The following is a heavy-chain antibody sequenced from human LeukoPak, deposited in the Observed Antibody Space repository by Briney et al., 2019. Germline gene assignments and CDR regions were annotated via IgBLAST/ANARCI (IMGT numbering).Heavy chain of an antibody. Sequence: SETLSLTCTVSGGSISSYYWSWIRQPPGKGLEWIGYIYYSGSTNYNPSLKSRVTISVDTSKNHFSLKLSSVTAADPAVYYCGRVGGDRRTLSGYSGYYFDYWGQGTLGTVSS. CDR1: GGSISSYY. J-gene: IGHJ4*02. CDR3: GRVGGDRRTLSGYSGYYFDY. D-gene: IGHD3-3*01. V-gene: IGHV4-59*08. CDR2: IYYSGST.